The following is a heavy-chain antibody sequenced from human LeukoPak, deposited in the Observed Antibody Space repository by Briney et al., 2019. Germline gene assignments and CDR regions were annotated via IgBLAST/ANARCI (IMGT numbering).Heavy chain of an antibody. CDR2: ISGFNGHT. CDR3: ARDLAVRSYYCGMDV. V-gene: IGHV1-18*01. Sequence: ASVKVSCKASGYTFTSYGINWVRQAPGQGLEWMGWISGFNGHTKDTQKLQGRVTMTTDTSTNTAYMELRSLRSDDTAVYYCARDLAVRSYYCGMDVWGQGTTVTVSS. J-gene: IGHJ6*02. D-gene: IGHD3-3*01. CDR1: GYTFTSYG.